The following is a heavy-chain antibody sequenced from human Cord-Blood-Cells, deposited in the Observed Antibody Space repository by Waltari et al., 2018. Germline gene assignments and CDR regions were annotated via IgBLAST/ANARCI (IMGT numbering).Heavy chain of an antibody. CDR1: GYTFPVSY. V-gene: IGHV1-2*06. CDR3: ARDRYDFWSGYDAFDI. CDR2: INPNSGGT. D-gene: IGHD3-3*01. J-gene: IGHJ3*02. Sequence: QVQLVQSGAEVKQPRATVKVSRMASGYTFPVSYIHWARPSSGQGLEWMGRINPNSGGTNYAQKFQGRVTMTRDTSISTAYMELSRLRSDDTAVYYCARDRYDFWSGYDAFDIWGQGTMVTVSS.